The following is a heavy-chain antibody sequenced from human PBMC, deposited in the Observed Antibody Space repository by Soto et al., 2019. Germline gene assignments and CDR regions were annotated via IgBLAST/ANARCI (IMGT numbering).Heavy chain of an antibody. CDR1: GGTFRSYA. J-gene: IGHJ4*02. CDR3: ASGEGGYDILTGYYTPFDY. Sequence: ASVKVSCKASGGTFRSYAISWVRQAPGQGLEWMGGIIPIFGTANYAQKFQGRVTITADESTSTAYMELSSLRSEDTAVYYCASGEGGYDILTGYYTPFDYWGQGTLVTVSS. D-gene: IGHD3-9*01. V-gene: IGHV1-69*13. CDR2: IIPIFGTA.